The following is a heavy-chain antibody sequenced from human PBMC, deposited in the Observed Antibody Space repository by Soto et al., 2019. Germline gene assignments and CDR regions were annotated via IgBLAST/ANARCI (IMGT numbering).Heavy chain of an antibody. CDR1: GFTFDDYA. CDR3: AKGGSGAVAGRTDY. D-gene: IGHD6-19*01. Sequence: EVQLVESGGGLVQPGRSLRLSCAASGFTFDDYAMHWVRQVPGKGPEWVSGISWNSGDIGYADSVKGRFTISRDNAKNALYVQMNSLRAEDTALYYWAKGGSGAVAGRTDYWGQGALVTVSS. V-gene: IGHV3-9*01. CDR2: ISWNSGDI. J-gene: IGHJ4*02.